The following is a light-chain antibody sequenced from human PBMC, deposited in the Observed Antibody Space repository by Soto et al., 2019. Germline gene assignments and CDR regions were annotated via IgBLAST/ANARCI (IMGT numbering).Light chain of an antibody. J-gene: IGKJ1*01. CDR2: AAS. Sequence: ENVLTQSPGTLSLSPGERATLSCRASQSVSSNYFAWYQQKPGQAPRLLIYAASSRATGTPDRFSGSGSGTDFTLSISRLEPEDFAVYYCQQYGTSPSWTFGQGTKVDIK. V-gene: IGKV3-20*01. CDR3: QQYGTSPSWT. CDR1: QSVSSNY.